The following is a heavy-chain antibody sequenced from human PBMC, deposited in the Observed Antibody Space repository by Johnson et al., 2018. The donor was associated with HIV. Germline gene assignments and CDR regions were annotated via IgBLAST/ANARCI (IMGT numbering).Heavy chain of an antibody. CDR2: INWNGGST. V-gene: IGHV3-20*04. CDR1: GFTFDDYG. CDR3: AKDGSGDGRGAFDI. J-gene: IGHJ3*02. Sequence: EQLVESGGGVVRPGGSLRLSCAASGFTFDDYGMSWVRQAPGKGLEWVSGINWNGGSTGYADSVKGRFTISRDNAKNSLYLQMNSLRTEDTALYYCAKDGSGDGRGAFDIWGQGTMVTVSS. D-gene: IGHD6-19*01.